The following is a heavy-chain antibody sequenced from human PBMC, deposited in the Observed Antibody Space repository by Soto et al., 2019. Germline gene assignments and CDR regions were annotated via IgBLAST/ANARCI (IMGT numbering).Heavy chain of an antibody. D-gene: IGHD6-19*01. CDR3: ARQEGKKQWLVYYYYGMDV. CDR1: GGSISSSSYY. V-gene: IGHV4-39*01. Sequence: SETLSLTCTVSGGSISSSSYYWGWIRQPPGKGLEWIGSIYYSGSTYYNPSLKSRVTISVGTSKNQFSLKLSSVTAADTAVYYCARQEGKKQWLVYYYYGMDVWGQGTTVTVSS. CDR2: IYYSGST. J-gene: IGHJ6*02.